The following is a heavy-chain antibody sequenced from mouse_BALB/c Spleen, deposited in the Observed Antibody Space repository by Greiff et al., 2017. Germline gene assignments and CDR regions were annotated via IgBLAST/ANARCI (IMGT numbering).Heavy chain of an antibody. CDR3: ARSGPNLLFDY. D-gene: IGHD3-1*01. V-gene: IGHV14-1*02. J-gene: IGHJ2*01. CDR2: IDPENGNT. Sequence: EVKLVESGAELVRPGALVKLSCKASGFNIKDYYMHWVKQRPEQGLEWIGWIDPENGNTIYDPKFQGKASITADTSSNTAYLQLSSLTSEDTAVYYCARSGPNLLFDYWGQGTTLTVSS. CDR1: GFNIKDYY.